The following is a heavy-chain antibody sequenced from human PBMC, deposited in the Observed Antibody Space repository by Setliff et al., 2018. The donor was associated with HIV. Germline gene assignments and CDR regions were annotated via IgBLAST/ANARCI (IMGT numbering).Heavy chain of an antibody. CDR2: ISVYNGNT. Sequence: GASVQVSCKASTYTFSSYVINWVRQAPGQGLEWMGRISVYNGNTIYAQKLQGRVIMTTDTSTSTAYMELRSLRSDDTAMYYCATQRDIVMVPGQGGFDIWAQGTMVTVSS. J-gene: IGHJ3*02. CDR3: ATQRDIVMVPGQGGFDI. D-gene: IGHD2-2*01. V-gene: IGHV1-18*01. CDR1: TYTFSSYV.